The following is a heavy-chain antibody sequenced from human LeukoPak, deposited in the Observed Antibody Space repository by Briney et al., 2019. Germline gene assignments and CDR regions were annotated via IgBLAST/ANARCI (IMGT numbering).Heavy chain of an antibody. CDR3: ANGGSYLTDY. D-gene: IGHD1-26*01. CDR2: ISYDGSNK. V-gene: IGHV3-30*18. Sequence: PGGSLRLSCAASGFTFSSYGMHWVRQAPGEGLEWVAVISYDGSNKYYADSVKGRFTISRDNSKNTLYLQMNSLRAEDTAVYYCANGGSYLTDYWGQGTLVTVSS. J-gene: IGHJ4*02. CDR1: GFTFSSYG.